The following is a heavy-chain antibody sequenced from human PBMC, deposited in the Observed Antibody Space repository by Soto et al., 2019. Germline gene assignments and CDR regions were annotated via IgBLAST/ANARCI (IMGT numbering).Heavy chain of an antibody. V-gene: IGHV4-4*02. CDR2: IYHSGST. J-gene: IGHJ6*02. Sequence: SETLSLTCAVSGGSISSSNWWSWVRQPPGKGLEWIGEIYHSGSTNYNPSLKSRVTISVDKSKNQFSLKLSSVTAADTAVYYCARGDGSGSYYRHYYYYGMDVWGQGTTVTVSS. CDR1: GGSISSSNW. D-gene: IGHD3-10*01. CDR3: ARGDGSGSYYRHYYYYGMDV.